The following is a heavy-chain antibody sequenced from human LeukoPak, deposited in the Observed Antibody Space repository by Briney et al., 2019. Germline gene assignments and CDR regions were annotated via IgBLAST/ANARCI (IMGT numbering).Heavy chain of an antibody. Sequence: SVKVSCKASGGTFSSYAISWVRQAPGQGLEWMGVIIPIFGTANYAQKFQGRVTITADKSTSTAYMEQSSLRSEDTAVYYCARVAPYCSSTSCYFNYWGQGTLVTVSS. V-gene: IGHV1-69*06. CDR3: ARVAPYCSSTSCYFNY. CDR1: GGTFSSYA. J-gene: IGHJ4*02. D-gene: IGHD2-2*01. CDR2: IIPIFGTA.